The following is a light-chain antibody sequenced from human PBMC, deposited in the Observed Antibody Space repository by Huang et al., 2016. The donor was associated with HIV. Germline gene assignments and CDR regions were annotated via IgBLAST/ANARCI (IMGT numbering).Light chain of an antibody. V-gene: IGKV3-15*01. Sequence: EIVLTQSPATLSVSPGERATLSCRASQSISSNLARYQQKPGQAPSLLSYGASTRAADIPARFSGSGSGTEFTLTISSLQSEDFAVYYCQQYYNWPRTFGQGSKVEIK. CDR2: GAS. CDR1: QSISSN. CDR3: QQYYNWPRT. J-gene: IGKJ1*01.